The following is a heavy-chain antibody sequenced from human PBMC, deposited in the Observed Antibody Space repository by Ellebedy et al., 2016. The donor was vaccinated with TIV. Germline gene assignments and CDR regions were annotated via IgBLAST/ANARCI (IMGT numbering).Heavy chain of an antibody. CDR2: IHGSGGST. CDR1: GFTFSSYA. J-gene: IGHJ4*02. V-gene: IGHV3-23*01. Sequence: GGSLRLXCAATGFTFSSYAMSWVRQAPGNGLEWVSAIHGSGGSTYYADSVKGRFTISRDNSKNTLYLQMNRLRAEDTAVYYCAKDLTDYGDKEGVDLDHWGQGTLVTVSS. D-gene: IGHD4-17*01. CDR3: AKDLTDYGDKEGVDLDH.